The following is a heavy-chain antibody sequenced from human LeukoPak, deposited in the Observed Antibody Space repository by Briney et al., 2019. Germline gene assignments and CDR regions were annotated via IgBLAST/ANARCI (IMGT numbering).Heavy chain of an antibody. Sequence: TGESLKISCKGSGYSFTSYWIGWVRQMPGKGLEWMGIIYPGDSDTRYSPSFQGQVTISADKSISTAYLQWSSLKASDTAMYYCARRLYDFWSGYRNAPFDYWGQGTLVTVSS. J-gene: IGHJ4*02. CDR3: ARRLYDFWSGYRNAPFDY. D-gene: IGHD3-3*01. V-gene: IGHV5-51*01. CDR1: GYSFTSYW. CDR2: IYPGDSDT.